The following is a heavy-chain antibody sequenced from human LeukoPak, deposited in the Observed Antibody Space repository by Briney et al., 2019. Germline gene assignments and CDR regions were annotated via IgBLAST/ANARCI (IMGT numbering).Heavy chain of an antibody. CDR2: ISADSATT. CDR1: GFNFGSYS. V-gene: IGHV3-23*01. J-gene: IGHJ4*02. Sequence: GGSLRLSCAASGFNFGSYSMTWVRQAPGKGLEWVSVISADSATTFYADSVKGRFTISRDNSENTLYLQMNTLISEDTAMYYCAKEIWPTVTTPGRTYFDYWGQGALVTVSS. CDR3: AKEIWPTVTTPGRTYFDY. D-gene: IGHD4-17*01.